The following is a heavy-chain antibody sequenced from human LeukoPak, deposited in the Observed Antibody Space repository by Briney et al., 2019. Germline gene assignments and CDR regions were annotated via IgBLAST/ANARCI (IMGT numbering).Heavy chain of an antibody. CDR1: GYSISSGYY. CDR2: IYHSGST. V-gene: IGHV4-38-2*02. D-gene: IGHD1-7*01. Sequence: SETLSLTCTVSGYSISSGYYWGWIRQPPGKGLEWIGSIYHSGSTYYNPSLKSRVTISVDTSKNQFSLKLSSVTAADTAVYYCARVWNYHPFDYWGQGTLVTVSS. CDR3: ARVWNYHPFDY. J-gene: IGHJ4*02.